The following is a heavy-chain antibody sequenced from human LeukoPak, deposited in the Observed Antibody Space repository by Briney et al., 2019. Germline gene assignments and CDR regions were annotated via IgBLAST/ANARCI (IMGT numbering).Heavy chain of an antibody. CDR2: IYYSGST. CDR3: ARVGGTNYYYYGMDV. D-gene: IGHD1-26*01. J-gene: IGHJ6*02. CDR1: GGSVSSDSHY. Sequence: SETLSLTCTVSGGSVSSDSHYWNWIRQPPGKGLEWIGYIYYSGSTNYNPSLKSRVTISVDTSKNQFSLKLSSVTAADTAVYYCARVGGTNYYYYGMDVWGQGTTVTVSS. V-gene: IGHV4-61*01.